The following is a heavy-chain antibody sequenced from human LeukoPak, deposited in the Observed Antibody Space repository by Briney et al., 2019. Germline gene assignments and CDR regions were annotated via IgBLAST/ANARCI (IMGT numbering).Heavy chain of an antibody. CDR2: INHSGST. CDR3: ARAEVGATFDY. V-gene: IGHV4-34*01. Sequence: SETLSLTCAVYGGSFSGYYWSWVRQPPGKGLEWIGEINHSGSTNYNPSLKSRVTISVDTSKNQFSLKLSSVTAADTAVYYCARAEVGATFDYWGQGTLVTVSS. J-gene: IGHJ4*02. D-gene: IGHD1-26*01. CDR1: GGSFSGYY.